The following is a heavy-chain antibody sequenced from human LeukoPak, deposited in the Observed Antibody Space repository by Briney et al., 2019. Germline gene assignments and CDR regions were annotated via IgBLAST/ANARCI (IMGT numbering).Heavy chain of an antibody. CDR1: GGTFSSYA. J-gene: IGHJ4*02. CDR3: ATSSVGIAAAGLDY. CDR2: IIPIFGTA. V-gene: IGHV1-69*01. Sequence: SVKVSCKASGGTFSSYAISWVRQAPGQGLESMGGIIPIFGTANYAQKFQGRVTITADESTSTAYMELSSLRSEDTAVYYCATSSVGIAAAGLDYWGQGTLVTVSS. D-gene: IGHD6-13*01.